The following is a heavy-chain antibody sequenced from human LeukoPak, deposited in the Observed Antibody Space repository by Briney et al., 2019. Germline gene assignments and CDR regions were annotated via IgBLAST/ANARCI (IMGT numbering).Heavy chain of an antibody. V-gene: IGHV4-59*01. Sequence: SETLSLTCTVSGGSISSYYWSWIRQPPGKRLEWIGYIYYSGSTNYNPSLKSRVTISVDTSKNQFSLKLSSVTAADTAVYYCARSIMVRGVIKYYYYYGMDVWGQGTTVTVSS. CDR2: IYYSGST. CDR1: GGSISSYY. D-gene: IGHD3-10*01. CDR3: ARSIMVRGVIKYYYYYGMDV. J-gene: IGHJ6*02.